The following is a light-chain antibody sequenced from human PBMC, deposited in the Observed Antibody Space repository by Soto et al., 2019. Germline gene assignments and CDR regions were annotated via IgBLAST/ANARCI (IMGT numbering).Light chain of an antibody. J-gene: IGLJ3*02. V-gene: IGLV4-60*03. CDR3: ETWDSKSWV. CDR1: SEHRSYI. Sequence: QLVLTQSSSASASLGSSVKLICTLSSEHRSYIIAWHQQQPGKAPRYLMRLEGSGSYNKGSGVPDRFSGSSSGADRYLTISNLQSEDEADYYCETWDSKSWVFGGGTKVTVL. CDR2: LEGSGSY.